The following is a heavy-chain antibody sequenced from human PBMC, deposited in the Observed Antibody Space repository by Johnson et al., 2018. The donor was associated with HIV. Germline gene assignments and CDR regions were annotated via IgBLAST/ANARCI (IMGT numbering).Heavy chain of an antibody. CDR3: TTDLIVVIPIGAFDV. CDR1: GFTVSSNY. CDR2: IKSKSDGGTT. J-gene: IGHJ3*01. Sequence: VQLVESGGGLIQPGGSLRLSCAASGFTVSSNYMSWVRQAPGKGLEWVGRIKSKSDGGTTDYAAPVKGRFTISRDDSKNTLYLQMNSLKTEDTAVYYCTTDLIVVIPIGAFDVWGQGTTVTV. D-gene: IGHD3-16*01. V-gene: IGHV3-15*01.